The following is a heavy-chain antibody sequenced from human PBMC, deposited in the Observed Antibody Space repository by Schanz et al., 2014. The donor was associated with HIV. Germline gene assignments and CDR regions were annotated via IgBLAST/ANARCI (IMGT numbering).Heavy chain of an antibody. V-gene: IGHV1-18*01. J-gene: IGHJ4*02. CDR2: ISGDYGKT. Sequence: QVQLVQSGAEVKKPGSSVKVSCKASGGTFMTYAISWVRQAPGQGLEWMGWISGDYGKTKYAQKFQARVTMTTDTSSSTAYMELRSLSSDDTAVYYCARDGSKTIDYWGQGTLVTVSS. D-gene: IGHD4-4*01. CDR3: ARDGSKTIDY. CDR1: GGTFMTYA.